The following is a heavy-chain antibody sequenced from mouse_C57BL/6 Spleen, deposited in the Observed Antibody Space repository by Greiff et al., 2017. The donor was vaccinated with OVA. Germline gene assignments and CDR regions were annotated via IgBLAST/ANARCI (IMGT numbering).Heavy chain of an antibody. J-gene: IGHJ4*01. Sequence: EVQVVESGGDLVKPGGSLKLSCAASGFTFSSYGMSWVRQTPDKRLEWVATISSGGSYTYYPDSVKGRFTISRDNAKNTLYLQMSSLKSEDTAMYYCARDSNYEGAMDYWGQGTSVTVSS. CDR1: GFTFSSYG. CDR2: ISSGGSYT. D-gene: IGHD2-5*01. V-gene: IGHV5-6*01. CDR3: ARDSNYEGAMDY.